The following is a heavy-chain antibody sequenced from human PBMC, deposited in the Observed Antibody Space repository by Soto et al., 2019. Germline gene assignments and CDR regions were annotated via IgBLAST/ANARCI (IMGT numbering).Heavy chain of an antibody. J-gene: IGHJ6*02. D-gene: IGHD3-9*01. CDR2: IYYSGST. CDR3: ARDGLLDYDILTGYYKGLAYYGMDV. V-gene: IGHV4-59*01. CDR1: GGSISSYY. Sequence: SETLSLTCTVSGGSISSYYWSWIRQPPGKGLEWIGYIYYSGSTNYNPSLKSRVTISVDTSKNQFSLKLSSVTAADTAVYYCARDGLLDYDILTGYYKGLAYYGMDVWGQGTTVTVSS.